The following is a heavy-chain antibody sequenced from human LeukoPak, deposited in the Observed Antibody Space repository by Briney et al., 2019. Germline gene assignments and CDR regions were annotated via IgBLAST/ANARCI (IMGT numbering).Heavy chain of an antibody. CDR3: ASRYCSGGSCLDFDY. J-gene: IGHJ4*02. V-gene: IGHV4-31*03. CDR2: IYYSGST. Sequence: PSETLSLTCTVSGGSISSGGYYWSWIRQHPGKGLEWIGYIYYSGSTYYNPSLKSRVTISVNTSKNQFSLKLSSVTAADTAVYYCASRYCSGGSCLDFDYWGQGTLVTVSS. CDR1: GGSISSGGYY. D-gene: IGHD2-15*01.